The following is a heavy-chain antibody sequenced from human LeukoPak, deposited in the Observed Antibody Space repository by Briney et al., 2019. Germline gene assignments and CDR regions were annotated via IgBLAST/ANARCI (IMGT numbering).Heavy chain of an antibody. CDR3: ARNDYSNSKFDP. CDR1: GYTFTSYG. J-gene: IGHJ5*02. Sequence: GASVKVSCKASGYTFTSYGISWVRQAPGQGLEWMGWISAYNGNTNYAQKFQGRVTITADESTSTAYMELSSLRSEDTAVYYCARNDYSNSKFDPWGQGTLVTVSS. CDR2: ISAYNGNT. D-gene: IGHD4-11*01. V-gene: IGHV1-18*01.